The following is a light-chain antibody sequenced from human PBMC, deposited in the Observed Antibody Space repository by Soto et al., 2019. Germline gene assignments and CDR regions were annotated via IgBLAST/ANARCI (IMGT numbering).Light chain of an antibody. Sequence: QSALTQPASVSGSPGQSITISCTGTSSDVGGSNYVSWYQQHPGKAPKLMIYEVNHRPSGISTRFSGSKSGNTASLTITGLQAGDEAEYYCSSYTSSSTRVFGTGPKVTVL. V-gene: IGLV2-14*01. CDR3: SSYTSSSTRV. J-gene: IGLJ1*01. CDR1: SSDVGGSNY. CDR2: EVN.